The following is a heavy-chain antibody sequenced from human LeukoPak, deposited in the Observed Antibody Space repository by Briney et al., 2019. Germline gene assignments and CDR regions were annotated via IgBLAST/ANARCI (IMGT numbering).Heavy chain of an antibody. CDR2: ILTAGKT. D-gene: IGHD2-21*01. J-gene: IGHJ5*02. CDR1: GFTVSSNF. CDR3: VKVSYDIVVTKNRIPKLSWLDP. Sequence: PGGSLRLSCAASGFTVSSNFMSWVRQAPGKGLEWVSVILTAGKTYYADSVKGRFTISRDDSKNMVYLQMNSLRVEDTATYYCVKVSYDIVVTKNRIPKLSWLDPWGQGVLVAVSS. V-gene: IGHV3-53*01.